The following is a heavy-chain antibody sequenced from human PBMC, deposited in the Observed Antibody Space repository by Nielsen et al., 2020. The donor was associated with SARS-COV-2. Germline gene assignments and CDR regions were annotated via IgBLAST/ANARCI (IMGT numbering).Heavy chain of an antibody. V-gene: IGHV5-51*01. CDR1: GYSFPSYW. D-gene: IGHD4-23*01. J-gene: IGHJ2*01. CDR2: IYPADSDT. Sequence: ESLKISCKGSGYSFPSYWLGLVRQMPWKGPEWIGIIYPADSDTRYSPSFQGQVTMSADKSINTAYLQWGSLKSSDTATYFCARLHGRWLPDWYFDLWGRGTLVTVSS. CDR3: ARLHGRWLPDWYFDL.